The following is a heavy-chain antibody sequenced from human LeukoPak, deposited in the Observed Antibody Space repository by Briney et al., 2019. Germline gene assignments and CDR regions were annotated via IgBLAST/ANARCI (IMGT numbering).Heavy chain of an antibody. CDR3: ARGEVPAALGNWFDP. CDR2: IYYSGST. J-gene: IGHJ5*02. Sequence: SETLSLTCTVSGGSISSGGYYWSWIRQHPGKGLEWIGFIYYSGSTYYNPSLKSRVTISVDTSKIQFSLKLSSVTAADTAVYYCARGEVPAALGNWFDPWGQGTLVTVSS. D-gene: IGHD2-2*01. CDR1: GGSISSGGYY. V-gene: IGHV4-31*03.